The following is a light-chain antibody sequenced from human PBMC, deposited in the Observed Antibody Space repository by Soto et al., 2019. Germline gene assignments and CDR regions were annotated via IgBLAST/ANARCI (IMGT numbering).Light chain of an antibody. Sequence: QSVLTQPASVSGSPGQSITISCTGTSSDVGGYDYVSWYQQQPGQAPKLMIFDVHNRASGVSSRLSGTKSGNTSSLTIAGLQAADEADYYGSSYADSTAVVVFGGGTKLTVL. J-gene: IGLJ2*01. V-gene: IGLV2-14*03. CDR1: SSDVGGYDY. CDR2: DVH. CDR3: SSYADSTAVVV.